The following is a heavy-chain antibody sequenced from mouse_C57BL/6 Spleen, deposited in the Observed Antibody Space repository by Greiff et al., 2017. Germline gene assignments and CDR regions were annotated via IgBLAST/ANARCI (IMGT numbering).Heavy chain of an antibody. CDR2: IDPSDSET. D-gene: IGHD1-1*01. V-gene: IGHV1-52*01. CDR3: ARRGIYYYGSSYMDY. J-gene: IGHJ2*01. Sequence: VQLQQPGAELVRPGSSVKLSCKASGYTFTRYWMHWVKQRPIQGLEWIGNIDPSDSETHYNQKFKDKATLTVDKSSSTAYMQLSSLTSEDSAVYYCARRGIYYYGSSYMDYWGQGTTLTVSS. CDR1: GYTFTRYW.